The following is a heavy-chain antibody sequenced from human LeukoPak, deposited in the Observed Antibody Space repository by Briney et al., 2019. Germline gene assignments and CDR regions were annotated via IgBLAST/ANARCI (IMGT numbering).Heavy chain of an antibody. CDR3: ARSRYSSSGWFDP. CDR1: GYTFTGYY. CDR2: INPDSGGT. Sequence: ASVKVSCKASGYTFTGYYMHWVRQAPGHGLEWMGWINPDSGGTNYAQKFQGRVTMTRDTSISTAYMELRSLRSDDTAVYYCARSRYSSSGWFDPWGQGTLVTVSS. V-gene: IGHV1-2*02. D-gene: IGHD6-6*01. J-gene: IGHJ5*02.